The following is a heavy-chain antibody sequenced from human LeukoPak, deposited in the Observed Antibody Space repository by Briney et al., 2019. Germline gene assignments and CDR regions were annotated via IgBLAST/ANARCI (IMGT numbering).Heavy chain of an antibody. CDR2: IYYSGST. J-gene: IGHJ4*02. CDR1: GGSISSYY. Sequence: PSETLSLTCTVSGGSISSYYWSWIRQPPGKGLEWIGYIYYSGSTNYNPSLKSRVTISVDTSKNQSSLKLSSVTAADTAVYYCARATGYDGGYFDYWGREPWSPSPQ. D-gene: IGHD5-12*01. V-gene: IGHV4-59*01. CDR3: ARATGYDGGYFDY.